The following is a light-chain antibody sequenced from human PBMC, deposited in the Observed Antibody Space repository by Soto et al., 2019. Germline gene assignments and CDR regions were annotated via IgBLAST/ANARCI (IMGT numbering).Light chain of an antibody. CDR1: SSDVGGYNY. Sequence: QSALTQPASVSGSPGQSITISCTGTSSDVGGYNYVSWYQQHPGKAPKLMIYDVSNRPSGVSNRFSGSKSGNTASLTISGLQAEDWADYYCSSYTSSSTLVVFGTGTKLTVL. CDR3: SSYTSSSTLVV. J-gene: IGLJ1*01. CDR2: DVS. V-gene: IGLV2-14*01.